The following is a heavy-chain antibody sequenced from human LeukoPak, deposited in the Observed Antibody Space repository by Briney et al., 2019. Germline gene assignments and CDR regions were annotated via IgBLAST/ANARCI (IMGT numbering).Heavy chain of an antibody. CDR3: GSFYDSSGYGFDY. Sequence: ASVKVSCKASGGTFSSYAICWVRQAPGQGLEWMGGIIPIFGTANYAQKFQGRVTMTRDTSTSTVYMELSSLRSEDTAVYYCGSFYDSSGYGFDYWGQGTLVTVSS. D-gene: IGHD3-22*01. CDR1: GGTFSSYA. CDR2: IIPIFGTA. J-gene: IGHJ4*02. V-gene: IGHV1-69*05.